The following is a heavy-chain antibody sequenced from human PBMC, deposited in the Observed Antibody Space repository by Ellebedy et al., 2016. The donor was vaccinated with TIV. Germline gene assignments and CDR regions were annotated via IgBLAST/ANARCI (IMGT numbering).Heavy chain of an antibody. CDR3: ARMVYGSGWDGYFDP. D-gene: IGHD6-19*01. J-gene: IGHJ5*02. V-gene: IGHV5-51*01. CDR2: VYPGDSDT. Sequence: GESLKISCKGSGYSFTSYWIGWVRQLPGKGLEWMGTVYPGDSDTRYGPSFHGQVTISDDKSINTAYLQWSSLKASDTAMYYCARMVYGSGWDGYFDPWGQGTLVTVSP. CDR1: GYSFTSYW.